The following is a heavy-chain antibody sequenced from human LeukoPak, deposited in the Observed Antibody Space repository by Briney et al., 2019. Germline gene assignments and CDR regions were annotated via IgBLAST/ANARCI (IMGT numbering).Heavy chain of an antibody. J-gene: IGHJ5*02. CDR1: GFSFSSYW. CDR3: ARHGSTGSTWYWFDP. V-gene: IGHV3-74*01. Sequence: GGSLRLSCAASGFSFSSYWMHWVRQVPGKGLVWVSRIKSDGSTTGYADSVKGRFTISRDNAKNTLYLQMNSLRADDTAVYYCARHGSTGSTWYWFDPWGQGTLVTVSS. CDR2: IKSDGSTT. D-gene: IGHD6-13*01.